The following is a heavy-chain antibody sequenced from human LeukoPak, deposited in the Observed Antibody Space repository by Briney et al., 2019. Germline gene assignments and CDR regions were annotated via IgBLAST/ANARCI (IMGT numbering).Heavy chain of an antibody. Sequence: GGSLRLSCAASGFTVSSNYMSWVRQAPGKGLEWVSVIYSGGSTYYADSVKGRFTISRDNSKNTLYLQMNSLRAEDTAVYYCAREPGPAWFDPWGQGTLVTVSS. J-gene: IGHJ5*02. V-gene: IGHV3-53*01. CDR3: AREPGPAWFDP. CDR1: GFTVSSNY. CDR2: IYSGGST.